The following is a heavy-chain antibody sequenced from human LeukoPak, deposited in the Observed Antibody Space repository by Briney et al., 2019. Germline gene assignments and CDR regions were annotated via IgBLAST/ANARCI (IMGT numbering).Heavy chain of an antibody. Sequence: SETLSLTCTVSGGSISSHYWSWIRQPPGKGLEWIGYIYYSGSTNYNPSLKSRVTISVDTPKNQFSLKLSSVTAADTAVYYCARDSNGDGYLDYWGQGTLVTVSS. V-gene: IGHV4-59*11. CDR1: GGSISSHY. CDR3: ARDSNGDGYLDY. D-gene: IGHD4-17*01. J-gene: IGHJ4*02. CDR2: IYYSGST.